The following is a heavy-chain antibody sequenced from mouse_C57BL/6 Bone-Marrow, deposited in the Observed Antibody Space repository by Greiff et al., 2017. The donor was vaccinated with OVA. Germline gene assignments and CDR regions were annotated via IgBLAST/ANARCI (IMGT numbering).Heavy chain of an antibody. CDR3: ARHHPYAMDY. CDR1: GFTFSDYY. Sequence: VQLKESGGGLVQPGGSLKLSCAASGFTFSDYYMNWVRQTPEKRLEWVAYISNGGGSTYYPDTVKGRFTISRDNAKNTLYLQMSRLKSEDTAMYYCARHHPYAMDYWGQGTSVTVSS. CDR2: ISNGGGST. J-gene: IGHJ4*01. V-gene: IGHV5-12*01.